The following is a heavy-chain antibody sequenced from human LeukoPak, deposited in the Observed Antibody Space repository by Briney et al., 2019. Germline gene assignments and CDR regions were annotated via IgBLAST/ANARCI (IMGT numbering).Heavy chain of an antibody. D-gene: IGHD3-3*01. CDR2: ISYDGSNK. V-gene: IGHV3-30*03. CDR3: ARNDDFWSGLFGKITYYYYYMDV. CDR1: GFTFSSYG. J-gene: IGHJ6*03. Sequence: PGGSLRLSCAASGFTFSSYGMHWVRQAPGKGLEWVAVISYDGSNKYYADSVKGRFTISRDNSKNTLYLQMNSLRAEDTAVYYCARNDDFWSGLFGKITYYYYYMDVWGKGTTVTVSS.